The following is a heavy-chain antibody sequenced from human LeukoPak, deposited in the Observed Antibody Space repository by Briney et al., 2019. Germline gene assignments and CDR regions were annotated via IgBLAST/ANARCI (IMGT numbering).Heavy chain of an antibody. CDR3: ASLLIAAAAFDY. V-gene: IGHV3-7*01. D-gene: IGHD6-13*01. CDR2: IKQDGSEK. CDR1: GFTFSSYW. J-gene: IGHJ4*02. Sequence: GGSLGLSCAASGFTFSSYWMSWVRQAPGKGLEWVANIKQDGSEKYYVDSVKGRFTISRDNAKNSLYLQMNSLRAEDTAVYYCASLLIAAAAFDYWGQGTLVTVSS.